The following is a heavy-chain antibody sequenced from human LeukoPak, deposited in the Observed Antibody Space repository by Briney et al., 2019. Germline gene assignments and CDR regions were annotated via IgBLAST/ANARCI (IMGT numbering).Heavy chain of an antibody. D-gene: IGHD2-2*01. Sequence: GGSLRLSCAASGFTFSSYSMNRVRQAPGKGLEWVSSISSSSSYIYYADSVKGRFTISRDNAKNSLYLQMNSLRAEDTAVYYCARVRYCSSTSCPVFDYWGQGTLVTVSS. CDR1: GFTFSSYS. J-gene: IGHJ4*02. CDR2: ISSSSSYI. V-gene: IGHV3-21*01. CDR3: ARVRYCSSTSCPVFDY.